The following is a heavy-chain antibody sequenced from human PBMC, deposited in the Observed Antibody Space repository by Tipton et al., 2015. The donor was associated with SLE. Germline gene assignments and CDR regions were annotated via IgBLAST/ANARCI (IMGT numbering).Heavy chain of an antibody. CDR1: GGSISSHY. V-gene: IGHV4-59*11. Sequence: TLSLTCTVSGGSISSHYWSWIRQSPWKGLEWFGYFYYSGCTKYNPSLKSRVTISGDTSKNQFSLTLSSVTAADTAVYYCARDPDLVLCSGTTCPDTFDMWSQGTVVTVSS. J-gene: IGHJ3*02. CDR2: FYYSGCT. CDR3: ARDPDLVLCSGTTCPDTFDM. D-gene: IGHD2-2*01.